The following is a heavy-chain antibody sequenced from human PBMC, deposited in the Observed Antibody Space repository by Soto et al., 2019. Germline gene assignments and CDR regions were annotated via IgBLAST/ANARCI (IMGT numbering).Heavy chain of an antibody. Sequence: SETLSLTCTVSGGSISSGDYYWSWIRQPPGKGLEWIGYIYYSGSTYYNPSLKSRVTISVDTSKNQFSLKLSSVTAADTAVYYCARDSTAAGTAWFDPWGQGTMVTVSS. D-gene: IGHD6-13*01. CDR2: IYYSGST. CDR3: ARDSTAAGTAWFDP. J-gene: IGHJ5*02. CDR1: GGSISSGDYY. V-gene: IGHV4-30-4*01.